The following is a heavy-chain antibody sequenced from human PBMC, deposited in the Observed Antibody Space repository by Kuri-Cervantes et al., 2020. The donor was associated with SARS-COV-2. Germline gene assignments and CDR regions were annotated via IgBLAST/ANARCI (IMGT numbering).Heavy chain of an antibody. V-gene: IGHV1-46*01. CDR2: INPSGGGT. CDR3: ARGRLSSDYFDY. D-gene: IGHD6-6*01. Sequence: ASVKASCKASGYIFTNYYMSWVRQAPGQGLEWLGIINPSGGGTSYAQKFQGRVTMTRDTSTSTVYMELSSLRSEDTAVYYCARGRLSSDYFDYWGQGTLVTVSS. J-gene: IGHJ4*02. CDR1: GYIFTNYY.